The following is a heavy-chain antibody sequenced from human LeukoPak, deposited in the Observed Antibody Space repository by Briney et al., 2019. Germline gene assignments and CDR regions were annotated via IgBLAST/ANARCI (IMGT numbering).Heavy chain of an antibody. CDR1: GEPSIGYY. CDR2: INDSGST. Sequence: SETLSLTCAVYGEPSIGYYWAWIRQPPGKGLEWIGEINDSGSTDYNSGTTNYNPSLKSRVTMSVDTSNKQFSLKLRSVTAADTAIYYCARGDGYNSWYFDLWGRGTLVTVSS. V-gene: IGHV4-34*01. CDR3: ARGDGYNSWYFDL. D-gene: IGHD5-24*01. J-gene: IGHJ2*01.